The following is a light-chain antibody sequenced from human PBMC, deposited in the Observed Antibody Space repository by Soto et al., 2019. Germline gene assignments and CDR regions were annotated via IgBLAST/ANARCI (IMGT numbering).Light chain of an antibody. CDR1: SSNIGSKY. CDR3: AAWDDSLTGQV. CDR2: RNN. V-gene: IGLV1-47*01. Sequence: QSALTQPPSASGTPGQRVSISCSGSSSNIGSKYVYWYQQLPGTAPKLLIYRNNQRPSGVPDRFSVSKSGTSASLAISGLRSEDEADYYCAAWDDSLTGQVFGTGTKLTVL. J-gene: IGLJ1*01.